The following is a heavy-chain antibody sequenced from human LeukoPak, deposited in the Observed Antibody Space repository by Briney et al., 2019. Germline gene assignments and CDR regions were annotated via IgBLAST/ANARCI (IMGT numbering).Heavy chain of an antibody. D-gene: IGHD2-8*01. Sequence: PGGSLRLSCAASGFIFSNYAMSWVRQAPGKGLEWVSGMSGSSGRTYYADSVKGRFTISRDNSKNTLYLQMNSLRAEDTAVYYCTKFRGIMYHNYNMDVWGKGTTVTVSS. CDR3: TKFRGIMYHNYNMDV. CDR1: GFIFSNYA. J-gene: IGHJ6*03. V-gene: IGHV3-23*01. CDR2: MSGSSGRT.